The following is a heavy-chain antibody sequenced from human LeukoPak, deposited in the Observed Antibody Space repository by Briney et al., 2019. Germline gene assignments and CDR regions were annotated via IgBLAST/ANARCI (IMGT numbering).Heavy chain of an antibody. CDR2: ISYVGTT. D-gene: IGHD3-9*01. V-gene: IGHV4-39*01. Sequence: PSETLSVTCTVSGGSITTIPYNWGWIRQPPGKGLEWIGTISYVGTTYYEPSLKSRVTMSIDTSKNQFSLNLNSATAADTAVYYCARHPTGYPNWFDSWAQGTLVIVSS. CDR1: GGSITTIPYN. CDR3: ARHPTGYPNWFDS. J-gene: IGHJ5*01.